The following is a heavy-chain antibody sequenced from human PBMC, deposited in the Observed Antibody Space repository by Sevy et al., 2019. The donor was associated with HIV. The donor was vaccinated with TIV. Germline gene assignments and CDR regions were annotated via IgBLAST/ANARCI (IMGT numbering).Heavy chain of an antibody. V-gene: IGHV3-15*01. J-gene: IGHJ4*02. Sequence: GALRLSCAVSGFTFNNAWMNWVRQAPGTGLQWVGLIKSKIDGETTDYAAPVKGRFTISRDDSKNTLFLQMNSLKIEDTAVYYCATAPGYYDSAPFDYWGPGTLVTVSS. CDR2: IKSKIDGETT. D-gene: IGHD3-22*01. CDR1: GFTFNNAW. CDR3: ATAPGYYDSAPFDY.